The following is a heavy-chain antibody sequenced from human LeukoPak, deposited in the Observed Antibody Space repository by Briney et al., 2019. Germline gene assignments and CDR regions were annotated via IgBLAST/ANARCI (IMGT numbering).Heavy chain of an antibody. CDR2: ISSSSSYI. Sequence: GGSLRLSCAASGFTFSSYSMNWVRQAPGKGLEWVSSISSSSSYIYYADSVKGRFTISRDNAKNSLYLQMNSLRAEDTAVYYCANTIPHPGMWALDAFDIWGQGTMVTVSS. CDR1: GFTFSSYS. CDR3: ANTIPHPGMWALDAFDI. J-gene: IGHJ3*02. V-gene: IGHV3-21*01. D-gene: IGHD3-3*01.